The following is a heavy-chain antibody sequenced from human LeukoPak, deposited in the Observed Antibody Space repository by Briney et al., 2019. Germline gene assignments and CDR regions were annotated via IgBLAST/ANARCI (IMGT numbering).Heavy chain of an antibody. Sequence: GGSLRLSCAASGFAFDDYALHWVRQAPGKGLEWVSGISWNSGSIGYADSVKGRFTISRDNAKNSLYLQMNSLRAEDTALYYCAKGTHPEPYYFDYWGQGTLVTVSS. CDR1: GFAFDDYA. J-gene: IGHJ4*02. CDR2: ISWNSGSI. V-gene: IGHV3-9*01. CDR3: AKGTHPEPYYFDY.